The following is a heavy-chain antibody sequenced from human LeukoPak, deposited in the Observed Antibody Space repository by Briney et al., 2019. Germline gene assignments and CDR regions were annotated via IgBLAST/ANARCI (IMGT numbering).Heavy chain of an antibody. CDR3: AKSPDCSGGSCRPPGY. V-gene: IGHV3-23*01. Sequence: GGALRLSCAASGFTFSSYAMSWVRQAPGKGLEWVLAISGSGGSTYYADAVKGRFTISRDNSKNTLYLQMNSLRAEDTAVYYCAKSPDCSGGSCRPPGYWGQGTLVTVSS. CDR1: GFTFSSYA. CDR2: ISGSGGST. J-gene: IGHJ4*02. D-gene: IGHD2-15*01.